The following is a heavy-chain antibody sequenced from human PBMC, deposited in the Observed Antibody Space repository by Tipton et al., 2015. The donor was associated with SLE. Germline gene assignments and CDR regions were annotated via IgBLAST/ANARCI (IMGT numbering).Heavy chain of an antibody. Sequence: TLSLTCSVSGGSISTYYWGWIRQPPGKRLERIGYIYYSGSTNYNLSLKSRVTISLHTSENQFSLKLSSVTAADTAIYYCVRRGPIDAFDVWGQGTMVTVSS. CDR2: IYYSGST. CDR3: VRRGPIDAFDV. D-gene: IGHD3-16*01. CDR1: GGSISTYY. V-gene: IGHV4-59*01. J-gene: IGHJ3*01.